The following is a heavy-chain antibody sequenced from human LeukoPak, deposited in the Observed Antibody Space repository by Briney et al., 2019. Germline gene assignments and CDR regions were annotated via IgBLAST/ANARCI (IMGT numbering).Heavy chain of an antibody. V-gene: IGHV3-53*01. Sequence: GSLRLSCAASGFTVSTNYMSWVRQAPGKGLEWVSVIFDGDTTYYAESVKGRFTISRDNSKNTLYLQMNNLRAEDTAVYFCARENFGDYWGDYWGQGTLVTVSS. CDR1: GFTVSTNY. CDR2: IFDGDTT. J-gene: IGHJ4*02. D-gene: IGHD4-17*01. CDR3: ARENFGDYWGDY.